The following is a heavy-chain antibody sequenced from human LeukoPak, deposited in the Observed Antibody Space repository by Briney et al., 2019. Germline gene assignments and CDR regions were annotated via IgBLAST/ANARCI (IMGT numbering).Heavy chain of an antibody. D-gene: IGHD6-19*01. J-gene: IGHJ4*02. CDR1: GGSISGHY. V-gene: IGHV4-59*11. Sequence: KTSETLSLTCTVSGGSISGHYWSWIRQPPGKGLEWIGYIYYSGSTNYNPSLKSRVTISVDTSKNQFSLKLSSVTAADTAVYYCARGRGAVAGTFDYWGQGTLVTVSS. CDR3: ARGRGAVAGTFDY. CDR2: IYYSGST.